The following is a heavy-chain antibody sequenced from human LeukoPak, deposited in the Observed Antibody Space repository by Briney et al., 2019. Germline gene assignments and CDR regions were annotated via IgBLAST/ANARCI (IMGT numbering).Heavy chain of an antibody. CDR2: IWYDGSNK. Sequence: GGSLRLSCAASGFTFSSYGMHWVRQAPGKGLEWVAVIWYDGSNKYYADSVEGRFTISRDNSKNTLYLQMNSLRAEDTAVYYCARVGERDKFALIEGRFDPWGQGTLVTVSS. CDR1: GFTFSSYG. V-gene: IGHV3-33*01. D-gene: IGHD2-21*01. J-gene: IGHJ5*02. CDR3: ARVGERDKFALIEGRFDP.